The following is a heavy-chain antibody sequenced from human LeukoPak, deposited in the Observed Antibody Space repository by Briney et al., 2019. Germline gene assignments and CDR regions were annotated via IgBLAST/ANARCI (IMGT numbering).Heavy chain of an antibody. J-gene: IGHJ4*02. CDR1: GFTVSSNY. V-gene: IGHV3-53*01. CDR3: ARSYYYDSSGYYVY. CDR2: IYSGGST. D-gene: IGHD3-22*01. Sequence: GGSLRLSCAASGFTVSSNYMSWVRQAPGKGLEWVSVIYSGGSTYYADSVKGRFTISRDNSKNTLYLQMNSLRAEDTAVYYCARSYYYDSSGYYVYWGKGTLVTVSS.